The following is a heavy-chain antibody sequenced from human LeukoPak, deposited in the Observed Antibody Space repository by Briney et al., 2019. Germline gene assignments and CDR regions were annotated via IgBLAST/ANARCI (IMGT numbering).Heavy chain of an antibody. CDR1: GFTVSSNY. J-gene: IGHJ3*02. CDR2: IHSGGTT. CDR3: ARDWYDNSDAFDI. D-gene: IGHD1-1*01. Sequence: PGGSLRLSCAASGFTVSSNYMRWVRQAPGKGLEWVSVIHSGGTTYYADSVKGRFTISRDNSKNTLYLQMDSLRAEDTAVYYCARDWYDNSDAFDIWGQGTMVTVSS. V-gene: IGHV3-53*01.